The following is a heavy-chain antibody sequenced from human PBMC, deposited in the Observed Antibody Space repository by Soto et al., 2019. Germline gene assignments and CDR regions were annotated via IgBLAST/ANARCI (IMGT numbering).Heavy chain of an antibody. D-gene: IGHD2-15*01. CDR1: GFTFSSYG. Sequence: PGGSLRLSCAASGFTFSSYGMHWVRQAPGKGLEWVAVIWYDGSNKYYADSVKGRFTISRDNSKNTLYLQMNSLRAEDTAVHYCARGHTPYCSGGSCYRAYFDYWGQGTLVTVSS. V-gene: IGHV3-33*01. J-gene: IGHJ4*02. CDR2: IWYDGSNK. CDR3: ARGHTPYCSGGSCYRAYFDY.